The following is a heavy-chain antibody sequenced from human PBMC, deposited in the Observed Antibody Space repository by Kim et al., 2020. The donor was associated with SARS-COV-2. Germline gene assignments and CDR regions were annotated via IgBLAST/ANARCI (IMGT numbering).Heavy chain of an antibody. D-gene: IGHD3-9*01. J-gene: IGHJ6*02. CDR3: ASNYDILTGENYYYYGMDV. V-gene: IGHV4-31*03. CDR1: CGSISSGGYY. Sequence: SETLSLTCTVSCGSISSGGYYWSWIRQHPGKGLEWIGYIYYSGSTYYNPSLKSRVTISVDTSKNQFSLKLSSVTAADTAVYYCASNYDILTGENYYYYGMDVWGQGTTVTVSS. CDR2: IYYSGST.